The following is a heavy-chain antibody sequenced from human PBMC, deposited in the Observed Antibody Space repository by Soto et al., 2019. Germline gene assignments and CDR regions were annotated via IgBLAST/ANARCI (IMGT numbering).Heavy chain of an antibody. CDR3: ARDGGGVATAMEDNWFDP. J-gene: IGHJ5*02. CDR1: GGSISSGGYY. CDR2: IYYSGST. Sequence: QVQLQESGPGLVKPSQTLSLTCTVSGGSISSGGYYWSWIRQHPGKGLEWIGYIYYSGSTYYNPSLKSRVTISVDTSKNQFSLKLSSVTAADTAVYYCARDGGGVATAMEDNWFDPWGQGTLVTVSS. V-gene: IGHV4-31*03. D-gene: IGHD5-18*01.